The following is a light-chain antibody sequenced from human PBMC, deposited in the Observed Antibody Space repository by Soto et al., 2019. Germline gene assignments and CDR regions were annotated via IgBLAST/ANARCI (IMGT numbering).Light chain of an antibody. CDR2: WAS. Sequence: DILVTQPPDSLAVSLGERATINRKSSQSVLYSSNNKNYLAWYQQKPGQPPKLLIYWASTRESGVPDRFSGSGSGTDFTLTISSLQAEDVAVYYCQQYYSTPLTFGGGTKVHIK. J-gene: IGKJ4*01. CDR1: QSVLYSSNNKNY. V-gene: IGKV4-1*01. CDR3: QQYYSTPLT.